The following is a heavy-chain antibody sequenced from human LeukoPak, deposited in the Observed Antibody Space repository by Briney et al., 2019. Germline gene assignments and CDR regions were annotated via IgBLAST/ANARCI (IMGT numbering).Heavy chain of an antibody. CDR2: IYYSGST. D-gene: IGHD6-19*01. CDR3: ARLPYSSGWYYFDY. CDR1: GGSISSYY. V-gene: IGHV4-59*08. Sequence: SETLSLTCTVSGGSISSYYWSWIRQPPGKGLEWIGYIYYSGSTNYNPSLKSRVTISVDTSKNQFSLKLGSVTAADTAVYYCARLPYSSGWYYFDYWGQGTLVTVSS. J-gene: IGHJ4*02.